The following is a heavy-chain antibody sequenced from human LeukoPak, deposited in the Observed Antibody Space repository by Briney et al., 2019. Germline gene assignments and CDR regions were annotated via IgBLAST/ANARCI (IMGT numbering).Heavy chain of an antibody. CDR2: IIPGGGNT. CDR3: ARELRTGVGATDY. Sequence: ASVKVSCKASGYTFTSYYIHWVRQAPGQGLEWMGIIIPGGGNTICAQKFQGRVTMTRDTSTSTAYMELSSLRSEDTAVYYCARELRTGVGATDYWGQGTLVTVSP. J-gene: IGHJ4*02. CDR1: GYTFTSYY. D-gene: IGHD1-26*01. V-gene: IGHV1-46*01.